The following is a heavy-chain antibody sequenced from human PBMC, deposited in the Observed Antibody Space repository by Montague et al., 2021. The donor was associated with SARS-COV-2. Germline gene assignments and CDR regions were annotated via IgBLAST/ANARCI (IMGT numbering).Heavy chain of an antibody. CDR2: INDSGST. CDR3: VRGGRGGTAAGTAFEH. D-gene: IGHD6-13*01. J-gene: IGHJ4*02. Sequence: SETLSLTCTVSGGSISSSNYYWVRNRQPPGQELDWIGCINDSGSTNYXXXLKSPITISVDTSKNHLSLPVDSVTSQDTAVYYCVRGGRGGTAAGTAFEHWDQGIPVTVSS. CDR1: GGSISSSNYY. V-gene: IGHV4-39*07.